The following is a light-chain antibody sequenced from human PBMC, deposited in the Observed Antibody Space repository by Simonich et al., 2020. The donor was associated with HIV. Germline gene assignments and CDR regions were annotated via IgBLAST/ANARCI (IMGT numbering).Light chain of an antibody. V-gene: IGLV2-14*01. CDR3: SSYTSGSTWV. CDR2: DVS. J-gene: IGLJ3*02. Sequence: QSALTQPASVSGSPGQSITISCTGTSSDVGGYNYVSWYQQHPGKAPKLMIYDVSKRPSGVSISFSASKSGNTASLTISGLQAEDEADYYCSSYTSGSTWVFGGGTKLTVL. CDR1: SSDVGGYNY.